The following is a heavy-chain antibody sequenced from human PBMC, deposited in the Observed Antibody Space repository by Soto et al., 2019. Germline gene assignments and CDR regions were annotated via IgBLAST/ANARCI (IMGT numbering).Heavy chain of an antibody. V-gene: IGHV5-10-1*01. CDR1: GYSFTSYW. CDR3: ASTNYYGSGSLPYCYYGMDV. D-gene: IGHD3-10*01. Sequence: GESLKISCKGSGYSFTSYWISWVRQMPGKGLEWMGRIDPSDSYTNYSPSFQGHVTISADKSISTAYLQWSSLKASDTAMYYCASTNYYGSGSLPYCYYGMDVWGQGTTVTVSS. J-gene: IGHJ6*02. CDR2: IDPSDSYT.